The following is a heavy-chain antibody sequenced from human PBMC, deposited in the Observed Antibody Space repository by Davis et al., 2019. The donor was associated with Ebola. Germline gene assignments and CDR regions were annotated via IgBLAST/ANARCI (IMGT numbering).Heavy chain of an antibody. CDR1: GFTFISYD. D-gene: IGHD2-15*01. CDR2: ISTNEVHT. CDR3: ARYCHYTDCSYFDC. Sequence: GESLKISCAASGFTFISYDMSWVRQVPGKGLEWVSTISTNEVHTHYSDSVKGRFTISRDNSKNTLYLQMNSLRAEDTATYYCARYCHYTDCSYFDCWGQGTMVAVSS. J-gene: IGHJ4*02. V-gene: IGHV3-23*01.